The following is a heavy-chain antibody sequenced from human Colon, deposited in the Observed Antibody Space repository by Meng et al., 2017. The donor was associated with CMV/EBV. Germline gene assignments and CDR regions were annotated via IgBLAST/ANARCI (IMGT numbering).Heavy chain of an antibody. J-gene: IGHJ5*02. D-gene: IGHD2/OR15-2a*01. Sequence: VSGVSVSSGDHHWSWLRQHPGKGLEWIGSIFNSGTTYYNLSLRSRALISVDSTKNQFSLRLTSVTAADTAVYYCADYFVGRGGRGPWGQGTLVTVSS. CDR2: IFNSGTT. V-gene: IGHV4-31*02. CDR1: GVSVSSGDHH. CDR3: ADYFVGRGGRGP.